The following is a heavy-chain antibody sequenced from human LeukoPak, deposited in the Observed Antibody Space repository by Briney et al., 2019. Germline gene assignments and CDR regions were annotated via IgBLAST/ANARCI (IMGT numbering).Heavy chain of an antibody. Sequence: ASVKVSCKASGYTFTSYDINWVRQATGQGLEWMGWMYPNSGNTGYAQKFQGRVTMTRNTSVSTAYMELSSLRSEDTAVYYCARGLYGESSGGYWGQGTLVTVSS. J-gene: IGHJ4*02. CDR3: ARGLYGESSGGY. CDR2: MYPNSGNT. D-gene: IGHD3-22*01. CDR1: GYTFTSYD. V-gene: IGHV1-8*01.